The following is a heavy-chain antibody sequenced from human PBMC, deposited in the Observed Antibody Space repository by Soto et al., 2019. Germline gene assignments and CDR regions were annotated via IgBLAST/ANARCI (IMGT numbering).Heavy chain of an antibody. Sequence: QVLLHESGPGLVKPSGTLSLTCTVSGVSISRGDWWSWVRRAPGKELQWIGEIHHSAGTSSHPSLRSRVSLSVDTSKNQFSLNLKSVTAADTGVYYCARLVYDTRLNYLYLDSWGQGLLVTLSS. D-gene: IGHD3-22*01. CDR3: ARLVYDTRLNYLYLDS. CDR1: GVSISRGDW. CDR2: IHHSAGT. V-gene: IGHV4-4*02. J-gene: IGHJ4*02.